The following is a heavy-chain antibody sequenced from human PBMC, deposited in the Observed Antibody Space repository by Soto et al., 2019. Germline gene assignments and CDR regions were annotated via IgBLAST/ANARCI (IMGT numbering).Heavy chain of an antibody. D-gene: IGHD3-22*01. CDR3: ARESGGATATLDYYYFYMDV. J-gene: IGHJ6*03. Sequence: QVQLVQSGAEVKEPGASVTVSCRASGDRFTDYYMHWVRQAPGQGLEWMGWINPNSGVTKYAQKFQGWVXXXXXXXXXXXXXXXXXXXXXDTAIYYCARESGGATATLDYYYFYMDVWGTGTTVTVSS. CDR1: GDRFTDYY. CDR2: INPNSGVT. V-gene: IGHV1-2*04.